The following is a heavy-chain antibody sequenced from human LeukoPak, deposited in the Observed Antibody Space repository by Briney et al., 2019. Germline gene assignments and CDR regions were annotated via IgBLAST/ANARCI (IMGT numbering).Heavy chain of an antibody. V-gene: IGHV4-61*02. D-gene: IGHD3-10*01. Sequence: TLSLTCTVSGGSISSGGYYWSWIRQPAGQGLEYLGRIYSTGSTNYNPSLRSRVTISVDTSKNHFSLKLSSVTAADTAVYYCARDQTYSGSGIYTYFDYWGQGILVTVSS. CDR3: ARDQTYSGSGIYTYFDY. CDR1: GGSISSGGYY. CDR2: IYSTGST. J-gene: IGHJ4*02.